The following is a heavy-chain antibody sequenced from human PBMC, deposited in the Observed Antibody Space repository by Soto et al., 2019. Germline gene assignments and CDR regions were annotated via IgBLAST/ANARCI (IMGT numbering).Heavy chain of an antibody. CDR3: ARIGAAIFGVVSPLERDYYYMDV. V-gene: IGHV4-39*01. D-gene: IGHD3-3*01. CDR2: IYYSGST. Sequence: PSETLSLTCTFSAGSISISSYYWGWIRQPPGKGLEWIGSIYYSGSTYYNPSLKSRVTISVDTSKNQFSLKLSSVTAADTAVYYCARIGAAIFGVVSPLERDYYYMDVWGKGTTVTVSS. J-gene: IGHJ6*03. CDR1: AGSISISSYY.